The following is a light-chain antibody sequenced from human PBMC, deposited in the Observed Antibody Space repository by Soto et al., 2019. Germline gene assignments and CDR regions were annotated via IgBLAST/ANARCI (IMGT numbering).Light chain of an antibody. V-gene: IGKV3D-20*01. CDR1: QSVSSIY. CDR3: QQYGSSPYT. J-gene: IGKJ2*01. CDR2: DAS. Sequence: EIVLTQPPATLSLSPGERATLSCGASQSVSSIYLAWYQQKPGLAPRLLIYDASSRATGIPDRFSGSGSGTDVTLTISRLEPEDFAVYYCQQYGSSPYTFGQGTKLEIK.